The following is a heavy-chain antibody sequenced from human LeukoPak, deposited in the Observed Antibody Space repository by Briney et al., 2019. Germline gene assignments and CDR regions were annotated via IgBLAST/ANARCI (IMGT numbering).Heavy chain of an antibody. CDR1: GYTFTGYY. Sequence: ASVKVSCKASGYTFTGYYMHWVLQAPGQGLEWMGWINPNSGGTNYAQKFQGRVTMTRDTSISTAYMELSRLRSDDTAVYYCARLLPLITMIVPGDYYYMDVWGKGTTVTVSS. D-gene: IGHD3-22*01. CDR2: INPNSGGT. CDR3: ARLLPLITMIVPGDYYYMDV. V-gene: IGHV1-2*02. J-gene: IGHJ6*03.